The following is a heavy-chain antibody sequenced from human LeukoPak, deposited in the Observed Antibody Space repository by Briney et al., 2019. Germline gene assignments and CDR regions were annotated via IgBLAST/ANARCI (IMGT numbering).Heavy chain of an antibody. CDR3: ARDGHYFAMDV. CDR2: IKPDGSEK. V-gene: IGHV3-7*03. CDR1: GFTFNYYW. Sequence: GGSLSLSCAASGFTFNYYWMSRVRQTPGKGLEWLANIKPDGSEKYYVDSVRGRFTISRDNAKSSVHLQMNGLRAEDTAIYYCARDGHYFAMDVWGQGTTVTVSS. J-gene: IGHJ6*02.